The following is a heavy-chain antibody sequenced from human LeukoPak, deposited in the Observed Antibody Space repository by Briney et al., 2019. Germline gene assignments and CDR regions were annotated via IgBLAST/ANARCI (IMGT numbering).Heavy chain of an antibody. Sequence: SETLSLTCAVYGGSFSGYYWSWIRQPPGKGLEWIGEINHSGSTNYNPSLKSRVTISVDTSKNQFSLKLSSVTAAGTAVYYCAIHNSSGYHGFDYWGQGTLVTVSS. V-gene: IGHV4-34*01. CDR1: GGSFSGYY. CDR2: INHSGST. J-gene: IGHJ4*02. D-gene: IGHD3-22*01. CDR3: AIHNSSGYHGFDY.